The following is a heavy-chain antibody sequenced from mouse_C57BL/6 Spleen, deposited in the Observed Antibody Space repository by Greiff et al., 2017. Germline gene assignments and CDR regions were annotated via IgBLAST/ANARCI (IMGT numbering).Heavy chain of an antibody. J-gene: IGHJ3*01. CDR2: IYPGSGST. CDR1: GYTFTSYW. CDR3: ERGVYYGNSGFAY. D-gene: IGHD2-1*01. V-gene: IGHV1-55*01. Sequence: VQLQQPGAELVKPGASVKMSCTASGYTFTSYWITWVKQRPGQGLEWIGDIYPGSGSTNYNEKFKSKATLTVDTSSSTAYMQLRSLTSEDSAVYYCERGVYYGNSGFAYWGQGTLVTVSA.